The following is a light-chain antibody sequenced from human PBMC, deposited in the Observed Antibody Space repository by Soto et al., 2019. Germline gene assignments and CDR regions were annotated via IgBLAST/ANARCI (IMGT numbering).Light chain of an antibody. CDR2: DAS. V-gene: IGKV1-33*01. CDR1: QDISNY. J-gene: IGKJ1*01. CDR3: QQYDNLPTWT. Sequence: DIQMTQSPSSLSASVGDRVTITCQASQDISNYLNCYQQKPGKAPKLLIYDASNLETGVPSRFSGSGSGTDFTFTISSLQPEDIATYYCQQYDNLPTWTFGQGTKVDI.